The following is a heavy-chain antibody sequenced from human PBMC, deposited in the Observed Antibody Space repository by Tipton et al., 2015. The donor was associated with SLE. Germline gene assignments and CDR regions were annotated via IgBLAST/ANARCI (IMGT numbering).Heavy chain of an antibody. Sequence: TLSLTCTVSGGSISSYYWSWIRQPPGKGMEWIGEVYHSGSTNYNPSLESRVTISVDTSKNQFSLKLSSVTVADTAVYYCAKDYNHDNADYNWGQGTLVIVSS. J-gene: IGHJ4*02. CDR2: VYHSGST. V-gene: IGHV4-59*12. CDR1: GGSISSYY. D-gene: IGHD4-17*01. CDR3: AKDYNHDNADYN.